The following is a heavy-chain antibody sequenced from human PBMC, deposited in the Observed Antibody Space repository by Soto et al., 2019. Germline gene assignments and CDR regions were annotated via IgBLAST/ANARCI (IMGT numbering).Heavy chain of an antibody. V-gene: IGHV3-23*01. CDR2: ISGSGGST. J-gene: IGHJ3*02. CDR3: ATRGEELTGDIGDAFDI. Sequence: GGSLRLSCAASGFTFSSYAMSWVRQAPGKGLEWVSAISGSGGSTYDSDSVKGRFTISRDNSKKTLYLQMNSLRAEDTAVYYCATRGEELTGDIGDAFDIWGQGTMVTVSS. D-gene: IGHD7-27*01. CDR1: GFTFSSYA.